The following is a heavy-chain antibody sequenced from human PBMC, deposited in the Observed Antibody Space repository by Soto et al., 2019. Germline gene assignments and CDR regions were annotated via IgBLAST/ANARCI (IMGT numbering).Heavy chain of an antibody. D-gene: IGHD2-15*01. V-gene: IGHV1-2*02. CDR1: GFTFTGYS. CDR2: INPNSGGT. Sequence: ASVKVSCKASGFTFTGYSMHWVRQAPGKGLEWMGWINPNSGGTNYAQKFQGRVTMTRDTPISTAYMELSRLRSDDTAVYYCARGVVIDDIVVVVAATLGISDYWGQGTLVTVSS. CDR3: ARGVVIDDIVVVVAATLGISDY. J-gene: IGHJ4*02.